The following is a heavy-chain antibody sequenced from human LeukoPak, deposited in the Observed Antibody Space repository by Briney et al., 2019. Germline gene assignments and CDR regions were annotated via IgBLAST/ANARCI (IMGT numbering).Heavy chain of an antibody. CDR3: ASLKNYYDSSGYLVTDAFDI. D-gene: IGHD3-22*01. CDR2: ISGYNGNT. J-gene: IGHJ3*02. V-gene: IGHV1-18*04. CDR1: GYTFTTYN. Sequence: ASVTVSCKASGYTFTTYNINWVRQAPGQGLEWMGWISGYNGNTNYAQKLQGGVTMTTDTSTSTAYMELRSLKSDDTAVYYCASLKNYYDSSGYLVTDAFDIWGQGTMVTVSS.